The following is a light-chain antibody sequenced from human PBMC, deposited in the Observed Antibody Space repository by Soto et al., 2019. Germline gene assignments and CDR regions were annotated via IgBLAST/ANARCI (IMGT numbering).Light chain of an antibody. Sequence: QSALTQPASVSGSPGQSITISCTGTSSDVGAYNFVSWYQQHPGKAPKLMIYEVSNRPSGVSNRFSGSKSSNTASLTVSGLQAEDEADYYCSSYAGSNNFVFGTGTKVTVL. V-gene: IGLV2-14*01. CDR3: SSYAGSNNFV. CDR1: SSDVGAYNF. J-gene: IGLJ1*01. CDR2: EVS.